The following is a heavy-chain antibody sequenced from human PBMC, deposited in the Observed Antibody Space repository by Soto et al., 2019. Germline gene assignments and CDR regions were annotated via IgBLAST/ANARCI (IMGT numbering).Heavy chain of an antibody. V-gene: IGHV4-31*03. CDR3: ASNLHPGIDLFDI. D-gene: IGHD6-13*01. CDR2: IYYSGST. J-gene: IGHJ3*02. CDR1: GGSISSGGYY. Sequence: QVQLQESGPGLVKPSQTLSLTCTVSGGSISSGGYYWSWIRQHPGKGLEWIRYIYYSGSTYYNPSLKSRVTISVDTSKHQFSLKLSSVTAADTAVYYCASNLHPGIDLFDIWGQGTMVTVSS.